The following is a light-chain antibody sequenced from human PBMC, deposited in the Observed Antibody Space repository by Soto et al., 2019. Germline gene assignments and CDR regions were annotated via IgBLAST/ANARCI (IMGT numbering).Light chain of an antibody. J-gene: IGKJ2*01. Sequence: EIVLTQSPGTLSLSPGERATLSCRASQTVSSRYLAWYQQKPGQAPRLLMYGASNRATGIPDRFSGSGSGTYFTLTISRLEPEDFAVYFWQQYGRSPPFTFGQGTKVEIK. V-gene: IGKV3-20*01. CDR3: QQYGRSPPFT. CDR2: GAS. CDR1: QTVSSRY.